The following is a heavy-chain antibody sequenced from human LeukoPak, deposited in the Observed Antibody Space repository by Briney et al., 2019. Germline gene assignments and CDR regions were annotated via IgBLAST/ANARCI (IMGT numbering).Heavy chain of an antibody. CDR1: GFIFSSYA. CDR2: ISGSGAGT. CDR3: ARVGWLLPDY. D-gene: IGHD3-22*01. V-gene: IGHV3-23*01. J-gene: IGHJ4*02. Sequence: GGSLRLSCAASGFIFSSYAMSWVRQAPGKGLEWVSAISGSGAGTYYADSVKGRFTISRDNAKNSLYLQMNSLRAEDTAVYYCARVGWLLPDYWGQGTLVTVSS.